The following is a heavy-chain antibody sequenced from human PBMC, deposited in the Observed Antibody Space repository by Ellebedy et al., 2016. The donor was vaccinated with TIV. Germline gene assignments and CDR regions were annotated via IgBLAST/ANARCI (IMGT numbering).Heavy chain of an antibody. D-gene: IGHD3-10*01. Sequence: PGGSLRLSCAASGFIFSGYGMHWVRKAPGKGLEWVAVISNVGSNKYYGDSVKGRCTVSRDNSKNTLYLQMNSLRVEDTAVYYCVRRFDYGSGSAFDYWGQGTLVTVSS. J-gene: IGHJ4*02. CDR1: GFIFSGYG. V-gene: IGHV3-30*03. CDR2: ISNVGSNK. CDR3: VRRFDYGSGSAFDY.